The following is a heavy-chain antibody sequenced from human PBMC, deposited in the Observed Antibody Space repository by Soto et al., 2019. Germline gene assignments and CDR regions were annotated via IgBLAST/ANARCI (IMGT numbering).Heavy chain of an antibody. V-gene: IGHV1-8*01. D-gene: IGHD3-22*01. J-gene: IGHJ6*02. Sequence: ASVKVSCKASGYTFTSYDINWVRQATGQGLEWMGWMNPNSGNTGYAQKFQGRVTMTRNTSISTAYMELSSLRSEDTAVYYCARLDYDSTGYYYAHGMDVWGQGPTVTVSS. CDR2: MNPNSGNT. CDR1: GYTFTSYD. CDR3: ARLDYDSTGYYYAHGMDV.